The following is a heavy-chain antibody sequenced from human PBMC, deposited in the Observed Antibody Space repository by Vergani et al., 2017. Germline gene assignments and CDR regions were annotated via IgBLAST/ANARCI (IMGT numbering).Heavy chain of an antibody. V-gene: IGHV1-69*06. CDR2: ILPLFGTP. CDR1: GGTFSNHV. Sequence: QVQLVQSGAEVKKPGSSVKVSCKSSGGTFSNHVLAWVRQAPGQGLEWMGGILPLFGTPTYAQRFQGRVTITADKSTSTAYMELSSLRSEDTAVYYCARVASGYYYYGMDVWGQGTTVTVSS. CDR3: ARVASGYYYYGMDV. D-gene: IGHD2-15*01. J-gene: IGHJ6*02.